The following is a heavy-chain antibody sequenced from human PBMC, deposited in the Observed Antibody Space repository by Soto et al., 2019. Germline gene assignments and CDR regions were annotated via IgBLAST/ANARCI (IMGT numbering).Heavy chain of an antibody. CDR3: AREEFDYVWGSYRYYYYGMDV. D-gene: IGHD3-16*02. Sequence: GWSLRLSCAASGFTFSSYGMHWVRQAPGKGLEWVAVIWYDGSNKYYADSVKGRFTISRDNSKNTLYLQMNSLRAEDTAVYYCAREEFDYVWGSYRYYYYGMDVWGQGTTVTVSS. CDR1: GFTFSSYG. J-gene: IGHJ6*02. CDR2: IWYDGSNK. V-gene: IGHV3-33*01.